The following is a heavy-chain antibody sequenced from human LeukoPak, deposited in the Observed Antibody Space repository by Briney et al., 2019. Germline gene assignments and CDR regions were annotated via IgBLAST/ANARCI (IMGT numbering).Heavy chain of an antibody. Sequence: GGSLRLSCAASGFTFSTYGMNWVRQAPGKGLEWVGRIKRKIDGGTTDYAAPVKGRFTISRDDSRNTVYVEMNSLQTEDTAVYHCTTEGSTYGHHAIDSWGQGTMVTVSS. V-gene: IGHV3-15*01. CDR1: GFTFSTYG. J-gene: IGHJ3*02. CDR2: IKRKIDGGTT. CDR3: TTEGSTYGHHAIDS. D-gene: IGHD5-18*01.